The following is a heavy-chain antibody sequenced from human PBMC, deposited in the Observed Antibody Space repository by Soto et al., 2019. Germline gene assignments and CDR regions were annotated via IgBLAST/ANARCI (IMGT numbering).Heavy chain of an antibody. D-gene: IGHD3-10*01. CDR3: ASSGDTPYYGMDV. CDR2: IWYDGSNK. Sequence: QVQLVESGGGVVQPGRSLRLSCAASGFTFSSYGMHWVRQAPGKGLEWVAVIWYDGSNKYYADSVKGRFTISRDNSKNTLYLQMNSLRAEDTAVYYCASSGDTPYYGMDVWGQGTTVTVSS. J-gene: IGHJ6*02. V-gene: IGHV3-33*01. CDR1: GFTFSSYG.